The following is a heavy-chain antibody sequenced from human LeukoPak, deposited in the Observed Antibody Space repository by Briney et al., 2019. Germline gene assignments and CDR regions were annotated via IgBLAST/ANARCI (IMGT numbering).Heavy chain of an antibody. CDR1: GGTFSSYA. CDR2: IIPIFGTA. CDR3: ARGRHYYDSSDYYYEGDAFDI. D-gene: IGHD3-22*01. V-gene: IGHV1-69*06. Sequence: SVKVSCKASGGTFSSYAISWVRQAPGQGLEWMGGIIPIFGTANYAQKFQGRVTITADKSTSTVYMELSSLRSEDTAVYYCARGRHYYDSSDYYYEGDAFDIWGQGTMVTVSS. J-gene: IGHJ3*02.